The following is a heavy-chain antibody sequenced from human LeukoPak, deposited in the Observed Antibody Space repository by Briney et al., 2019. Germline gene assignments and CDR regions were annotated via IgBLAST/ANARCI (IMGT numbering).Heavy chain of an antibody. Sequence: SETLSLTCTLSGGSISSYYWSCIRQPPGKGLEWIGYIYYSGSTNYNPPPKSRVTISVYTSKNQFSLKLSSVTAADTAVYYCARDHYYGMDVWGQGTTVTVSS. J-gene: IGHJ6*02. V-gene: IGHV4-59*01. CDR1: GGSISSYY. CDR2: IYYSGST. CDR3: ARDHYYGMDV.